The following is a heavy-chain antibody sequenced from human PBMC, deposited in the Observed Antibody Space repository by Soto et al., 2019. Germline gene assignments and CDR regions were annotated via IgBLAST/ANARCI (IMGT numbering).Heavy chain of an antibody. J-gene: IGHJ5*02. Sequence: EVQVVESGGGVVQPGGSLRLSCAASGFTFSSNSMNWVRQAPGKGLEWISDISSSSSTIYADSVKGRFTISRDNAKNSLYLQMNSLRDEDTAVYYCARVIWSGHLTSDLWGQGTLVTVSS. D-gene: IGHD3-3*01. CDR2: ISSSSSTI. CDR3: ARVIWSGHLTSDL. V-gene: IGHV3-48*02. CDR1: GFTFSSNS.